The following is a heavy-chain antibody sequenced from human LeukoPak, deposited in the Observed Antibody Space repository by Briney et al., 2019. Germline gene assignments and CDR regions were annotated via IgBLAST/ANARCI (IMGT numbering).Heavy chain of an antibody. J-gene: IGHJ4*02. V-gene: IGHV4-38-2*02. CDR3: ARVGYSSSGNYYNDRGAFDY. CDR2: IYHSGST. D-gene: IGHD3-10*01. Sequence: SETLSLTCTVSGYSISSGYYWGWIRQPPGKGLEWIGSIYHSGSTYYNPSLKSRVTISVDTSKNQFSLKLSSVTAADTAVYYCARVGYSSSGNYYNDRGAFDYWGQGTLVTVSS. CDR1: GYSISSGYY.